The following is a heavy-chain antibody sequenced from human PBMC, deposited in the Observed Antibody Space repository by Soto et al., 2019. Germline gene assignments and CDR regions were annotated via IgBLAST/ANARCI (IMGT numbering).Heavy chain of an antibody. J-gene: IGHJ4*02. V-gene: IGHV1-2*02. Sequence: XSVKVSCKASGYTFTGSYMHWVRQNPGQGLEWMGWINPNSGGTNYAQKFQGRVTMTRDTSISTAYMELSRLRSDDTAVYYCASDLNRSGGSCYGDYFDYWGQGTLVTVTS. D-gene: IGHD2-15*01. CDR1: GYTFTGSY. CDR3: ASDLNRSGGSCYGDYFDY. CDR2: INPNSGGT.